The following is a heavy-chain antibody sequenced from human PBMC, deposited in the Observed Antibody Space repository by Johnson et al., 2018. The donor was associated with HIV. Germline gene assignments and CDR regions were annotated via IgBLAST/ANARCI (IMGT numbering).Heavy chain of an antibody. Sequence: VQLVESGGAVVRPGGSLRLSCAASGFTFDDYGMSWVRQAPGKGLEWVSGISWNGGRTIYADSVKGRFTISRDNAKNSLYLQMNSLRAEDTALYFCARACRDGYTCDVFDIWGQGTMVTVSS. V-gene: IGHV3-20*04. CDR2: ISWNGGRT. D-gene: IGHD5-24*01. CDR3: ARACRDGYTCDVFDI. CDR1: GFTFDDYG. J-gene: IGHJ3*02.